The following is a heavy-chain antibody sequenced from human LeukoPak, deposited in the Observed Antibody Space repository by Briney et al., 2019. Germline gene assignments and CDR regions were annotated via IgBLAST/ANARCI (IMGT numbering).Heavy chain of an antibody. CDR3: AREVVSSPSYFDS. CDR1: GFSVSNSY. CDR2: FYKGDST. Sequence: GGSLRLSCAASGFSVSNSYMYWVRQAPGKGLEWVSFFYKGDSTYYAESVRGRFTISRDNSKNTLYLLMNSLIPEDTAVYYCAREVVSSPSYFDSWGQGTLVTASS. V-gene: IGHV3-53*01. D-gene: IGHD2-15*01. J-gene: IGHJ4*02.